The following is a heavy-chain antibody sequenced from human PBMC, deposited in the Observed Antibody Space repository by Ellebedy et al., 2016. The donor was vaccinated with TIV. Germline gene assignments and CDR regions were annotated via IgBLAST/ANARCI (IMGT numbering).Heavy chain of an antibody. D-gene: IGHD6-13*01. Sequence: KFQGRVTITGDTSASTAYMELSSLRSEDTAVYYCARDRVQRYAFDPWGQGTLVTVSS. CDR3: ARDRVQRYAFDP. V-gene: IGHV1-3*01. J-gene: IGHJ5*02.